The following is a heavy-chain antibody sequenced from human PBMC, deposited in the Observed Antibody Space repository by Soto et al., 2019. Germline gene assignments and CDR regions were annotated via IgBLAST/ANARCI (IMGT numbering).Heavy chain of an antibody. J-gene: IGHJ4*02. CDR1: GGTFSSYA. CDR3: ARDMGPGFGVATENY. D-gene: IGHD3-3*01. CDR2: IIPIFGTA. V-gene: IGHV1-69*13. Sequence: SVKVSCKVSGGTFSSYAISWVRQAPGQGLEWMGGIIPIFGTANYAQKFQGRVTITADESTSTAYMELSSLRSEDTAVYYCARDMGPGFGVATENYWGKGTLVTVSS.